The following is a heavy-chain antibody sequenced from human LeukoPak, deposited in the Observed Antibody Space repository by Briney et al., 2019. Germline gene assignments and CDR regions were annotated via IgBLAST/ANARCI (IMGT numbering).Heavy chain of an antibody. CDR1: GGSFSGYY. V-gene: IGHV4-34*01. CDR3: ARHGGSSWYYAFDI. CDR2: INHSGST. J-gene: IGHJ3*02. D-gene: IGHD6-13*01. Sequence: LETLSLTCAVYGGSFSGYYWSWLRQPPGRGLEWSGEINHSGSTNYNPSLKSRVTISVDTSKNPFSLKLSSVTAADTAMYYCARHGGSSWYYAFDIWGQGTMVTVSS.